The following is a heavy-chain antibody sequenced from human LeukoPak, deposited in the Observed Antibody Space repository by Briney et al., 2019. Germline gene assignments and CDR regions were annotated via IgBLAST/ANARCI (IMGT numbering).Heavy chain of an antibody. CDR2: IYTSGST. CDR1: GGSISSYY. CDR3: ARESSGGALTKAYYYYGMDV. J-gene: IGHJ6*02. D-gene: IGHD6-19*01. V-gene: IGHV4-4*07. Sequence: SEALSLTCTVSGGSISSYYWSWIRRPAGKGLEWIGRIYTSGSTNYNPSLKSRVTMSVDTSKNQFSLKLSSVTAADTAVYYCARESSGGALTKAYYYYGMDVWGQGTTVTVSS.